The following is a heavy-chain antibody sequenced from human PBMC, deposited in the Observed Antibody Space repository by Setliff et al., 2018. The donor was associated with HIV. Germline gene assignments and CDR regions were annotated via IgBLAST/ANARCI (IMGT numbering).Heavy chain of an antibody. Sequence: ASVKVSCKASGYTFTTYGISWVRQAPGHGLEWMGWISPYIGHTNYAQNFQGRVTMTIDTSTSTAYMELRSLRSDDTAMYFCAWGTQRPIDSWGQGTLVTVSS. D-gene: IGHD3-16*01. CDR2: ISPYIGHT. J-gene: IGHJ4*02. V-gene: IGHV1-18*01. CDR3: AWGTQRPIDS. CDR1: GYTFTTYG.